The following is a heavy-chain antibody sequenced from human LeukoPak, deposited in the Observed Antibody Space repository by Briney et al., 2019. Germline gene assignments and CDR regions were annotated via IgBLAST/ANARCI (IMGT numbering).Heavy chain of an antibody. V-gene: IGHV1-8*03. Sequence: VSVKVSCKASGYTFTSYDINWVRQATGQGLEWMGWMNPNSGNTGYAQKFQGRVTITRNTSISTAYMELSSLRSEDTAVYYCARNYDFWSGYYETVAFDIWGQGTMVTVSS. D-gene: IGHD3-3*01. J-gene: IGHJ3*02. CDR2: MNPNSGNT. CDR1: GYTFTSYD. CDR3: ARNYDFWSGYYETVAFDI.